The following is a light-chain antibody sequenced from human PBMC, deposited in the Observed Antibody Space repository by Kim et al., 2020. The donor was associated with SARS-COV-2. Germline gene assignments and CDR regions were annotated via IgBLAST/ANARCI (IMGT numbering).Light chain of an antibody. Sequence: VSPGERATLSCRASQSVSSNLAWYQQKPGQAPRLLIYGASTRATGIPARFSGSGSGTEFTLTISSLQSEDFAVYYCQQYNNWPMTFGEGTKVDIK. V-gene: IGKV3-15*01. CDR1: QSVSSN. CDR3: QQYNNWPMT. J-gene: IGKJ4*01. CDR2: GAS.